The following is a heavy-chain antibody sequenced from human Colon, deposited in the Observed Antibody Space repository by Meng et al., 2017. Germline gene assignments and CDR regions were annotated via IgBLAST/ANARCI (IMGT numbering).Heavy chain of an antibody. CDR3: TRGLATIPHFDY. D-gene: IGHD5-24*01. V-gene: IGHV1-69*01. J-gene: IGHJ4*02. CDR1: VGSFNTYG. CDR2: IIPMFPKT. Sequence: QVQLVQSGAEVEKPWSSVKVSFKSSVGSFNTYGINWVPQAPKQGLEWMGGIIPMFPKTNYAQKFEGRLTITADESTSTAYMELSSLRSEDTAVYYCTRGLATIPHFDYWGQGTLVTVSS.